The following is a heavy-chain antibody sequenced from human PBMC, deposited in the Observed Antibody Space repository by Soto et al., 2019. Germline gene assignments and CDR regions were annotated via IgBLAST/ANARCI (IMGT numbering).Heavy chain of an antibody. V-gene: IGHV3-23*01. Sequence: EVQLLGSGGGLVQPGGSLRLSCAASGFTFSSYAMSWVRQAPGKGLEWVSGISGSGVSTHYADSVKGRFTISRDNSKNTLCLQMNSLRAEGTVAYYCAKEVGYSSGYDYFDYWGQGTLVTVSS. CDR2: ISGSGVST. J-gene: IGHJ4*02. CDR1: GFTFSSYA. CDR3: AKEVGYSSGYDYFDY. D-gene: IGHD6-19*01.